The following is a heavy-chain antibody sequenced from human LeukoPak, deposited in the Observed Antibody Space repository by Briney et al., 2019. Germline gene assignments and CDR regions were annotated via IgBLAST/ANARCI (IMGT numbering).Heavy chain of an antibody. Sequence: SETLSLTCTVSGGSISSYYWSWIRQPPGKGLEWIGYIYYSGSTNYNPSLKSRVTISVVTSKNQFSLKLSSVTAADTAVYYCARTTEAHSWRTRYYDYYMDVWGKGTTVTVSS. V-gene: IGHV4-59*01. J-gene: IGHJ6*03. CDR2: IYYSGST. D-gene: IGHD6-13*01. CDR3: ARTTEAHSWRTRYYDYYMDV. CDR1: GGSISSYY.